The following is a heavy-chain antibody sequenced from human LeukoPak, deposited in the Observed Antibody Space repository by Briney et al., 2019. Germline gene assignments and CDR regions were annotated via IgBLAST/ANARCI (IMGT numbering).Heavy chain of an antibody. CDR1: GFTFSSSA. J-gene: IGHJ4*02. Sequence: GGSLRLSCAGSGFTFSSSAMSWVRQAPGKGLEWVSSISGSGGGTYYADSVKGRFTISRDNSKNTLYLQMNSLRAEDTAIYYCAKVLHGSGSYYNWYFDYWGQGTLVTVSS. V-gene: IGHV3-23*01. CDR3: AKVLHGSGSYYNWYFDY. CDR2: ISGSGGGT. D-gene: IGHD3-10*01.